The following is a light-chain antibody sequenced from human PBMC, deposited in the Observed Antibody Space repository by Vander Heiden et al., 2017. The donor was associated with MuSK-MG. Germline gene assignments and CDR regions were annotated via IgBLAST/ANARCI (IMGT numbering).Light chain of an antibody. V-gene: IGLV3-19*01. J-gene: IGLJ2*01. CDR1: SLRSYY. Sequence: SSELTQDPAVSVALGPTVRITCQGDSLRSYYASWYQQKPGQAPVLVIYGKNNRHTGIPDRFSGSSSGNTATFTTTGAQAEDEADYYCNSRDRSGNNFVFGGGTKLTVL. CDR2: GKN. CDR3: NSRDRSGNNFV.